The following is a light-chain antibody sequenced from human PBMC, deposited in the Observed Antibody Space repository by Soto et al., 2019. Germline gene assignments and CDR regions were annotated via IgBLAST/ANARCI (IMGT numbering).Light chain of an antibody. CDR3: SSYTSSSTPYV. Sequence: QSALTQPASVSGSPGQSITISCTGSSSDIGAYDYVSWYQQRPVKAPKLMIFDVTNRPSGVSDRFSGSKSGNTASLTISGLQTEGEADYYCSSYTSSSTPYVFGTGTKLTVL. CDR1: SSDIGAYDY. CDR2: DVT. J-gene: IGLJ1*01. V-gene: IGLV2-14*01.